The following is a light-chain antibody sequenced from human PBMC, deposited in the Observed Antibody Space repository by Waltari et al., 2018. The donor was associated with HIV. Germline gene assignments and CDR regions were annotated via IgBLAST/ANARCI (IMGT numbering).Light chain of an antibody. CDR1: QSVSSN. CDR3: QQYNNWPPYT. CDR2: GAS. V-gene: IGKV3-15*01. J-gene: IGKJ2*01. Sequence: EIAMTQSPATLSVSPGQRATLSCRASQSVSSNLAWYHQKHGQAPRLLIYGASTRATGIPARFSGSGSGTEFTLTISSLQSEDFAVYYCQQYNNWPPYTFGQGTKLEIK.